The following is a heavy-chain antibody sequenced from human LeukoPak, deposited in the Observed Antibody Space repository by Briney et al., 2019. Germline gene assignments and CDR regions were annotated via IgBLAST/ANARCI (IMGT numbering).Heavy chain of an antibody. J-gene: IGHJ4*02. D-gene: IGHD6-19*01. CDR1: GGSISSYY. CDR2: IYYSGST. CDR3: ARLRAGQWLDPRV. Sequence: PSETLSLTCTVSGGSISSYYWSWIRQPPGKGLEWIGYIYYSGSTNYNPSLKSRVTISVDTSKNQFSLKLSSVTAADTAVYYCARLRAGQWLDPRVWGQGTLVTVSS. V-gene: IGHV4-59*08.